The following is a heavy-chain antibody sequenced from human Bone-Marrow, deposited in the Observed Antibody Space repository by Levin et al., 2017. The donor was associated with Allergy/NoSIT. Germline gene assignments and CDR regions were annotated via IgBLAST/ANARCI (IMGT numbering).Heavy chain of an antibody. Sequence: GESLKISCAASGFTFSSYSMNWVRQAPGKGLEWVSYISSSSSTIYYADSVKGRFTISRDNAKNSLYLQMNSLRAEDTAVYYCARERREMKSEPHSYGYFSHYYYYYMDVWGKGTTVTVSS. CDR2: ISSSSSTI. CDR1: GFTFSSYS. V-gene: IGHV3-48*01. D-gene: IGHD5-18*01. CDR3: ARERREMKSEPHSYGYFSHYYYYYMDV. J-gene: IGHJ6*03.